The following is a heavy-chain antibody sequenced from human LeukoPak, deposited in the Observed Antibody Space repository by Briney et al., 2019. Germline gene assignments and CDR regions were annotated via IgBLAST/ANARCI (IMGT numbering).Heavy chain of an antibody. V-gene: IGHV3-21*01. CDR1: GFTFSSYS. D-gene: IGHD5-24*01. Sequence: GSLRLSCAASGFTFSSYSMNWVRQAPGKGLEWVSSISSSSSYIYYANSVKGRFTISRDNAKNSLYLQMNSLRAEDTAVYYCARVRGAYGMDVWGQGTTVTVSS. J-gene: IGHJ6*02. CDR3: ARVRGAYGMDV. CDR2: ISSSSSYI.